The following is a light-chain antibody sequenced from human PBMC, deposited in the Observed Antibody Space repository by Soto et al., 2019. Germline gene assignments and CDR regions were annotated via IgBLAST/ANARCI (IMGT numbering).Light chain of an antibody. CDR2: GAS. CDR1: QSVTTY. J-gene: IGKJ2*01. CDR3: QQYNSRPPSYT. V-gene: IGKV3-15*01. Sequence: EIVMTQSPATLSVSLGDRATLSCRASQSVTTYLAWYQQKPGQAPRLLIYGASTRATGIPARFSGSGSETDFTLIISSLQSEDFAFYYCQQYNSRPPSYTFGQGTKLEIK.